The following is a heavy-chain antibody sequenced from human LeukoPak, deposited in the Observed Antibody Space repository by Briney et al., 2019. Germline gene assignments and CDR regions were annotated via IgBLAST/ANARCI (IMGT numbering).Heavy chain of an antibody. J-gene: IGHJ3*02. CDR3: ARTPRDYGGNFGRDDAFDI. CDR1: GFTVSSNY. Sequence: GGSLRLSCAASGFTVSSNYMSWVRQAPGKGLEWVSVIYSGGSTYYADSVKGRFTISRDNSKNTLYLQMNSLRAEDTAVYYCARTPRDYGGNFGRDDAFDIWGQGTMVTVSS. V-gene: IGHV3-53*01. D-gene: IGHD4-23*01. CDR2: IYSGGST.